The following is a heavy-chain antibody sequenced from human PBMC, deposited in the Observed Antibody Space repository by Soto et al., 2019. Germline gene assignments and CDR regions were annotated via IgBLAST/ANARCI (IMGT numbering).Heavy chain of an antibody. CDR3: AKETNAYEINF. CDR2: ISYDGNTQ. V-gene: IGHV3-30-3*01. Sequence: QVQLVESGGGVVQPGGSLRLSCAASGFIFSGYAMHWVRQAPGKGLEWVAVISYDGNTQYYADSVKGRFTVSRDNSNNILYVEMNNLRDEYTAMYYCAKETNAYEINFWGQGTLVTVSP. D-gene: IGHD3-9*01. J-gene: IGHJ4*02. CDR1: GFIFSGYA.